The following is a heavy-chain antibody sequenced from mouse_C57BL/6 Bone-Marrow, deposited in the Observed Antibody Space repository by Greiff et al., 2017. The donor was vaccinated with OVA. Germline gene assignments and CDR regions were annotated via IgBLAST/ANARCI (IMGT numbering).Heavy chain of an antibody. CDR2: INPGSGGT. V-gene: IGHV1-54*01. CDR3: AGSRYYREDFDV. J-gene: IGHJ1*03. CDR1: GYAFTNYL. Sequence: VQLQQSGAELVRPGTSVKVSCKASGYAFTNYLIEWVKQRPGQGLEWIGVINPGSGGTNYNEKFKGKATLTADKSSSTAYMQLSSLTSEDSAVDFCAGSRYYREDFDVWGKGTTVTVSS. D-gene: IGHD2-12*01.